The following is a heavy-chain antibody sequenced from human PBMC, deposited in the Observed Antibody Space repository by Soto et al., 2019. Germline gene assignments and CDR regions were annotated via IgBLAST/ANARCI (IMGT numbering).Heavy chain of an antibody. J-gene: IGHJ6*02. CDR3: ARRKSTNYYYGMDV. CDR1: GGSISSSSYY. V-gene: IGHV4-39*01. Sequence: SEPLSLTCNVSGGSISSSSYYWGWIRQPPGKGLEWIGSIYYSGSTYYNPSLKSRVTLSVDTSKNQFSLKLSSVTAGDTAVYYCARRKSTNYYYGMDVWGQGTTVTVSS. CDR2: IYYSGST.